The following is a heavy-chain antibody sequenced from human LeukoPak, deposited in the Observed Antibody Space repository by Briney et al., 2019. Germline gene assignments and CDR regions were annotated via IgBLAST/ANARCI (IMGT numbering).Heavy chain of an antibody. CDR3: ARDRWEGYCSGGSCYPNWFDP. CDR1: GFTFSSYS. J-gene: IGHJ5*02. CDR2: ISSSSSYI. Sequence: PGRSLRLSCAASGFTFSSYSMNWVSQAPGKGLEWVSSISSSSSYIYYADSVKGRFTISRDNAKNSLYLQMNSLRAEDTAVYYCARDRWEGYCSGGSCYPNWFDPWGQGTLVTVSS. D-gene: IGHD2-15*01. V-gene: IGHV3-21*01.